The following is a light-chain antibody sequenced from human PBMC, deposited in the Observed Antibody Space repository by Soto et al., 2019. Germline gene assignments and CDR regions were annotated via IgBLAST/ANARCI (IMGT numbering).Light chain of an antibody. CDR2: DVS. J-gene: IGLJ2*01. CDR1: SSDVGSYNY. Sequence: QSVLTQPVSVSGSPGQSITISCTGTSSDVGSYNYVSWYQQHPGKAPKVMIYDVSNRPSGVSNRFSGSKSGNTASLTISGLQVEDEADINYSSYTSSSTLVVFGGGTKLT. V-gene: IGLV2-14*01. CDR3: SSYTSSSTLVV.